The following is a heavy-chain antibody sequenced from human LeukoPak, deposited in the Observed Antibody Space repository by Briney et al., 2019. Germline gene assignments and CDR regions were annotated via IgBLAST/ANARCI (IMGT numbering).Heavy chain of an antibody. V-gene: IGHV3-23*01. Sequence: GASLSLSSASSGFTCSSYAMRVVRDPPGKVLEWVSDISRGGGSTYYADSVMGWFTNSRDNYNNTPYLQMNSLRADDTAVSHCVGDVPEDGPTESYFELCGRGTLVTVSS. CDR3: VGDVPEDGPTESYFEL. CDR2: ISRGGGST. CDR1: GFTCSSYA. D-gene: IGHD5-24*01. J-gene: IGHJ2*01.